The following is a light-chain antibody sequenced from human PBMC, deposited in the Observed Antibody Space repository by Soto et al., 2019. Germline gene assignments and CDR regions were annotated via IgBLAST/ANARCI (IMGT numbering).Light chain of an antibody. CDR2: AAS. V-gene: IGKV1-6*01. Sequence: AIQMTQSPSSLSASVGDRVTITCRASQGIRNDLAWYQQKPRKAPKLLIYAASSLQSGVLSRFSGSGSGTDFTLTISSLQPEDFATYYCLQDYYYPYTFGQGTKLEIK. CDR3: LQDYYYPYT. J-gene: IGKJ2*01. CDR1: QGIRND.